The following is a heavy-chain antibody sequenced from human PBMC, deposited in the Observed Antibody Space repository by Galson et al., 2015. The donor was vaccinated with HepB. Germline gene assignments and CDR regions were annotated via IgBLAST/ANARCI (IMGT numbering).Heavy chain of an antibody. CDR3: AGGYCYGYYYYGMDV. CDR1: GGSISSGGYY. D-gene: IGHD5-18*01. V-gene: IGHV4-39*01. Sequence: LSLTCTVSGGSISSGGYYWGWIRQPPGKGLEWIGSIYYSGSTYYNPSLKSRVTISVDTSKNQFSLKLSSVTAADTAVYYCAGGYCYGYYYYGMDVWGQGTTVTVSS. J-gene: IGHJ6*02. CDR2: IYYSGST.